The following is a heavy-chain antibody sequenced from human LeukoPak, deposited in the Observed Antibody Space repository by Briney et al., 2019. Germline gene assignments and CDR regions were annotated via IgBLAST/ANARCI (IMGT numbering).Heavy chain of an antibody. CDR3: ARTVDGSGWYPHPDY. D-gene: IGHD6-19*01. CDR2: IYYSGYN. J-gene: IGHJ4*02. Sequence: SQTLSLTCSVSGGSVSSGGYYWSWIRQHPGKGLEWIGYIYYSGYNYYNPSLKSRVTISIDTSKNQFSLQLTSVTAADTAVYYCARTVDGSGWYPHPDYWGRGTLVTVSS. V-gene: IGHV4-31*03. CDR1: GGSVSSGGYY.